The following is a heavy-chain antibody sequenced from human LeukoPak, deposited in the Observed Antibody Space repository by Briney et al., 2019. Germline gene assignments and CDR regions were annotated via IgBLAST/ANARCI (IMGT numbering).Heavy chain of an antibody. CDR3: ARGVLPAAYDY. Sequence: KPGGSLRLSCAASGFTFSTSSMNWIRQAPGKGLEWVSSIRGDGTSIAYAESVKGRFTMSRDNAKNLLYLQMNSLRAEDTAVYYCARGVLPAAYDYWGQGTLVTVSS. J-gene: IGHJ4*02. D-gene: IGHD2-2*01. V-gene: IGHV3-21*06. CDR1: GFTFSTSS. CDR2: IRGDGTSI.